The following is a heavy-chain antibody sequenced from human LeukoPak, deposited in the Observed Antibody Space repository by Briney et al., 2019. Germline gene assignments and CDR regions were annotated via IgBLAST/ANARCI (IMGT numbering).Heavy chain of an antibody. J-gene: IGHJ6*03. CDR3: ARVSDYDILTGYYATPMAYYMDV. Sequence: SETLSLTCTVSGGSISSYYWSWIRQPPGKGLEWIGYIYYSGSTNYNPSLKSRVTISVDTSKNQFSLKLSSVTAADTAVYYCARVSDYDILTGYYATPMAYYMDVWGKGTTVTISS. CDR1: GGSISSYY. D-gene: IGHD3-9*01. CDR2: IYYSGST. V-gene: IGHV4-59*12.